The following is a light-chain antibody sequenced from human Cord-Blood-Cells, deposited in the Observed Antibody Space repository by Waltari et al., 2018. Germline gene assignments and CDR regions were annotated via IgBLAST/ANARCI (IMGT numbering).Light chain of an antibody. J-gene: IGKJ1*01. CDR2: GAS. CDR1: QSVSSSY. V-gene: IGKV3-20*01. Sequence: EIVLTQSPGTLSLSPGERATLSCRASQSVSSSYLAWYQQKPGQAPRLLIYGASSRATGIPDGFSGRGSGTDFTLTISRLEPEDFAVYYCQQYGSSPPWTFGQGTKVEIK. CDR3: QQYGSSPPWT.